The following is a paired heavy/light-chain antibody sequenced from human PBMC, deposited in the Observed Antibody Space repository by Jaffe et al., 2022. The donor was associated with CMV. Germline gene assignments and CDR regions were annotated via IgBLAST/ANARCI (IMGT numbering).Light chain of an antibody. CDR3: TSYASTIIPHVF. V-gene: IGLV2-14*03. CDR2: GVT. Sequence: QSALAQPTSVSGSPGQSITISCTGTSSDIGDNDYVSWYQQHPGKAPKLIIYGVTNRPSGVSDRFSGSKSGNTASLTISGLQAEDEADYHCTSYASTIIPHVFFGGGTKLTVL. CDR1: SSDIGDNDY. J-gene: IGLJ2*01.
Heavy chain of an antibody. CDR1: AYTFTDYY. J-gene: IGHJ5*02. Sequence: QVQLVQSGAEVKQPGASMKVSCRASAYTFTDYYIHWVRQAPGQGFEWMGWINPNTGGTSLAQKFQGRITMTRDTSISTAYIDLGSLGYDDTAVYYCVRERMRPRRNFGFDPWGQGTLVTISS. CDR3: VRERMRPRRNFGFDP. V-gene: IGHV1-2*02. CDR2: INPNTGGT. D-gene: IGHD3-9*01.